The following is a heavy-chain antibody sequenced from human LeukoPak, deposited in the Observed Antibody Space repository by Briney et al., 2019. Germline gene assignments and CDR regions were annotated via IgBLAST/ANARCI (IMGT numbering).Heavy chain of an antibody. CDR3: AKEHSNYHYYYGTDV. J-gene: IGHJ6*02. D-gene: IGHD4-11*01. Sequence: PGGSLRLSCAASGXTFSSYAMSWVRLAPGKGLEWVSTISGGGDSTYYADSVKGRFTISRDNSMNTLYLQVNSLRAEDTAVYYCAKEHSNYHYYYGTDVWGQGTTVTVSS. CDR1: GXTFSSYA. CDR2: ISGGGDST. V-gene: IGHV3-23*01.